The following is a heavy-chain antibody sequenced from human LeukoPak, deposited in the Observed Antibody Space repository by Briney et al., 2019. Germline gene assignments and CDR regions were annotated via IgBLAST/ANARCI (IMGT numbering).Heavy chain of an antibody. D-gene: IGHD3-22*01. CDR2: IYPPDSDA. CDR1: GYRFTSYW. CDR3: ASGYYYDSSGYKHYFDY. Sequence: GESLKISCKGSGYRFTSYWIGWVRQMPGKGLEWMGIIYPPDSDATYSPSFQGQVTISADKSISTAYLQWSSLKASDTAMYYCASGYYYDSSGYKHYFDYWGQGTLVTVSS. V-gene: IGHV5-51*01. J-gene: IGHJ4*02.